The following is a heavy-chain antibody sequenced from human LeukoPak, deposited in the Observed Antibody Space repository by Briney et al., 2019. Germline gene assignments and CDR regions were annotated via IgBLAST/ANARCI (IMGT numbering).Heavy chain of an antibody. Sequence: ASVKVSCKASGYTFTGYYMHWVRQAPGQGLEWMGWINPDSGATDYAQRFQGRVTMTRDTSISTAYMELSRLRSDDTALYYCARSEMADYWGQGTLVTVSS. CDR3: ARSEMADY. J-gene: IGHJ4*02. V-gene: IGHV1-2*02. D-gene: IGHD1-14*01. CDR1: GYTFTGYY. CDR2: INPDSGAT.